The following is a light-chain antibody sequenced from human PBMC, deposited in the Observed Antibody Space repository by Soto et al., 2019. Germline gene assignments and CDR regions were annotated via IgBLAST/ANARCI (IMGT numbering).Light chain of an antibody. V-gene: IGLV1-40*01. J-gene: IGLJ3*02. CDR2: DNI. CDR3: QSYDSSLTGYWV. CDR1: SSNIGAGYD. Sequence: QLVLTQPPSVSGAPGQRVTISCTGTSSNIGAGYDVHWYQQLPGTAPKLLIYDNINRPSGVPDRFSGSKSGTSASLAITGLQAEDEADYYCQSYDSSLTGYWVFGGGTQLTVL.